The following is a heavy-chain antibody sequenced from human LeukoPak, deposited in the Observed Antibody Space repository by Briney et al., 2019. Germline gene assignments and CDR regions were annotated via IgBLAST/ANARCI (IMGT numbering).Heavy chain of an antibody. Sequence: GGSLRLSCAAPGFTFSSYGMHWVRQAPGKGLEWVAVIWYDGSNKYYADSVKGRFTISRDNSKNTLYLRMNSLRAEDTAVYYCARDLGNSGDYWGQGTLVTVSS. J-gene: IGHJ4*02. CDR3: ARDLGNSGDY. CDR1: GFTFSSYG. V-gene: IGHV3-33*01. CDR2: IWYDGSNK. D-gene: IGHD4-23*01.